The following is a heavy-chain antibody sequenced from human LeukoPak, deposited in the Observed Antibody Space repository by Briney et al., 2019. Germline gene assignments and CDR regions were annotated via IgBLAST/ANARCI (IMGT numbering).Heavy chain of an antibody. J-gene: IGHJ5*02. V-gene: IGHV1-8*01. CDR2: MNPNSGNT. CDR3: ARGRGWFYSSGWYWFDP. D-gene: IGHD6-19*01. CDR1: GYTFTSYD. Sequence: GASVKVSCKASGYTFTSYDINWVRQAPGQGLEWMGWMNPNSGNTGYAQKFQGRVTMTRNTSISTAYMELSSLRSEDTAVYYCARGRGWFYSSGWYWFDPRGQGTLVTVSS.